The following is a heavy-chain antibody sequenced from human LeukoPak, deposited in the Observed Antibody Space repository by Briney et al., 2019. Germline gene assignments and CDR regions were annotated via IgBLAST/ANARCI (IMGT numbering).Heavy chain of an antibody. CDR1: GGSISSYY. CDR3: AGRTGDSSTFYS. V-gene: IGHV4-59*01. CDR2: IYYSGST. J-gene: IGHJ4*02. Sequence: SETLSLTCTVSGGSISSYYWSWIRQPPGKGLEWIGYIYYSGSTNYNPSLKSRVTISVDTSKNQFSLKLSSVTAADTAVYFCAGRTGDSSTFYSWGQGTLVTVSS. D-gene: IGHD6-13*01.